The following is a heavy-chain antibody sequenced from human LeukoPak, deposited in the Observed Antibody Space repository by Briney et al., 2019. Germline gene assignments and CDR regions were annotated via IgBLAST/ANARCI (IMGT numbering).Heavy chain of an antibody. Sequence: SETLSLTCTVSGGSISSSSYYWGWIRQPPGKGLEWIGSIYYSGSTYYNPSLKSRVTISVDTSKNQFSLKLSSVTAADTAVYYCASDSSGYYLNWYFDLWGRGTLVTVSS. J-gene: IGHJ2*01. CDR2: IYYSGST. V-gene: IGHV4-39*07. CDR3: ASDSSGYYLNWYFDL. D-gene: IGHD3-22*01. CDR1: GGSISSSSYY.